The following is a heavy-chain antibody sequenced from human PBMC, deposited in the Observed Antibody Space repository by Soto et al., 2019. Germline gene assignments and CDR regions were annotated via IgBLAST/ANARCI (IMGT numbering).Heavy chain of an antibody. V-gene: IGHV4-31*03. Sequence: QVQLQESGPGLMKPSQTPSLTCTVSGGSISSGDYYRIWIRQHPGKGLEWIGYIYYSGSTYYNPSLKSRVTISVDTSRNQFSLKLSSVTAADTAVYYCARAPLISIFFAYGMDVWGQGTTVTVSS. J-gene: IGHJ6*02. D-gene: IGHD3-3*02. CDR3: ARAPLISIFFAYGMDV. CDR2: IYYSGST. CDR1: GGSISSGDYY.